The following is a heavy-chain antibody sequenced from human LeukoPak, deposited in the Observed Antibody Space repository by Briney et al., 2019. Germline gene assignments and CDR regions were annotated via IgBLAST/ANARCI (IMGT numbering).Heavy chain of an antibody. CDR3: ARDFGDY. CDR2: IKQDGSEK. D-gene: IGHD3-16*01. Sequence: SGGSLRLSCAASGFTFSSYAMHWVRQAPGKGLEWVANIKQDGSEKYYVDSVKGRFTISRDNAKNSLYLQMNSLRAEDTAVYYCARDFGDYWGQGTLVTVPS. V-gene: IGHV3-7*01. CDR1: GFTFSSYA. J-gene: IGHJ4*02.